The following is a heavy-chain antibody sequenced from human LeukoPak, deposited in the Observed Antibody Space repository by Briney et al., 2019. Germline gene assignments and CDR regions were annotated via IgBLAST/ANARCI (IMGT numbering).Heavy chain of an antibody. V-gene: IGHV3-21*01. Sequence: PGGSLRLSCAASGFTFSSYSMNWVRQAPGKGLEWVSSISSSSSYIYYADSVKGGFTISRDNAKNSLYLQMNSLRAEDTAVYYCARDSVTIFGVVNDLDYWGQGTLVTVSS. CDR3: ARDSVTIFGVVNDLDY. D-gene: IGHD3-3*01. J-gene: IGHJ4*02. CDR2: ISSSSSYI. CDR1: GFTFSSYS.